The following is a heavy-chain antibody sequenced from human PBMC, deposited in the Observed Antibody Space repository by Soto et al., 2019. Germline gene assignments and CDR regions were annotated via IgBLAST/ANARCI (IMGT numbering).Heavy chain of an antibody. Sequence: EVQLVESGGGLVKPGGSLRLSCAASGFTFSSYSMNWVRQAPGKGLEWVSSISSSSSYIYYADSVKGRFTISRDNAKNSVYLQMNGLRAEDTAVYYCARELEAAAGTGNFDYWGQGTLVIVSS. CDR2: ISSSSSYI. D-gene: IGHD6-13*01. CDR3: ARELEAAAGTGNFDY. V-gene: IGHV3-21*01. J-gene: IGHJ4*02. CDR1: GFTFSSYS.